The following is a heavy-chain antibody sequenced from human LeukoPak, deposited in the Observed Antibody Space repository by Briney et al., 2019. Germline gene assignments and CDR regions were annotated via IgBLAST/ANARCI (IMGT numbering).Heavy chain of an antibody. D-gene: IGHD1-26*01. J-gene: IGHJ4*02. V-gene: IGHV3-30*18. CDR3: AKGNRYSGSYPDY. CDR1: GFTFSSYG. CDR2: ISYDGSNK. Sequence: TGGSLRLSCAASGFTFSSYGMHWVRQAPGKGLEWVAVISYDGSNKYYADSVKGRFTISRDNSKNTLYLQMNSLRAEDTAVYYCAKGNRYSGSYPDYWGQGTLVTVSS.